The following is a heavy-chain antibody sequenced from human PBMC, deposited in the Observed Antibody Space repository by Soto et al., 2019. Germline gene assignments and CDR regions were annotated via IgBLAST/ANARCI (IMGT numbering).Heavy chain of an antibody. V-gene: IGHV4-31*11. Sequence: PSETLSLTCAVSGVSISSGGYSWSWIRQHPGKGLEWIGYIYYSGSTYYNPSLKSRVTISVDTPKNQFSLRLNSLTAADTAVYYCGGGPNYYFFDYWGQGALVTVSS. D-gene: IGHD3-10*01. CDR2: IYYSGST. CDR1: GVSISSGGYS. J-gene: IGHJ4*02. CDR3: GGGPNYYFFDY.